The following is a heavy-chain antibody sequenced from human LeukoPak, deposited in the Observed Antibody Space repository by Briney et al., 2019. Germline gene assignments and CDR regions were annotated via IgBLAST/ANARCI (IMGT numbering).Heavy chain of an antibody. CDR1: GFTFSSYW. CDR2: TNSDGNST. J-gene: IGHJ4*02. CDR3: ARNHQADY. V-gene: IGHV3-74*01. D-gene: IGHD2-2*01. Sequence: GGSLRLSCAASGFTFSSYWMHWVRQPPGKGLVWVSRTNSDGNSTRYADSVKGRFTISRDNAKNTLYLQMNSLRAEDTAVYYCARNHQADYWGQGILVTVSS.